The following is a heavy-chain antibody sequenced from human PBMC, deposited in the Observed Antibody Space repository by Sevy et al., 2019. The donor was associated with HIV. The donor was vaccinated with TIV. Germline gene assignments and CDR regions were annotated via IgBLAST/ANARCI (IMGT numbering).Heavy chain of an antibody. CDR3: ARDTPSGITIFGVVPGMDV. D-gene: IGHD3-3*01. J-gene: IGHJ6*02. Sequence: GGSLRLSCAASGFTFSDYYMSWIRQAPGKGLEWVSYISSSGSTIYYADSVKGRFTISRENAKNSLYLQMNSLRAEETAVYYCARDTPSGITIFGVVPGMDVWGQGTTVTVSS. CDR1: GFTFSDYY. V-gene: IGHV3-11*01. CDR2: ISSSGSTI.